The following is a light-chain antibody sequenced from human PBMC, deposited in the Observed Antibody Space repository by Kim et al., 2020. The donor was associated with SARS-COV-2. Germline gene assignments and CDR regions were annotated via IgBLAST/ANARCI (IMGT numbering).Light chain of an antibody. J-gene: IGKJ4*01. CDR2: GAS. CDR1: ETVNRNY. V-gene: IGKV3-20*01. CDR3: QQYGSSSLT. Sequence: LSPGEKATLSCRASETVNRNYLTWYHQKPGQAPRLLIHGASTRATDIPDRFSGSGSGTDFTLTISRLEPEDYGVYYCQQYGSSSLTFGGGTKLEI.